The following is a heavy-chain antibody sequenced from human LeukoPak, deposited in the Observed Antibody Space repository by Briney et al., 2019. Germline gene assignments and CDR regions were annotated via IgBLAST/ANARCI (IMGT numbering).Heavy chain of an antibody. CDR1: NGPITSTKW. CDR3: ASSSLVVVVTYGFDI. V-gene: IGHV4-4*02. CDR2: ISHTGST. Sequence: SETLSLTCTVSNGPITSTKWRSWVRQPPGKGLEWIGEISHTGSTNYNPSFNSRVTMSVDKSKNQFSLNLKSATAADTALYYCASSSLVVVVTYGFDIWGRGTAVTVSS. J-gene: IGHJ3*02. D-gene: IGHD2-21*01.